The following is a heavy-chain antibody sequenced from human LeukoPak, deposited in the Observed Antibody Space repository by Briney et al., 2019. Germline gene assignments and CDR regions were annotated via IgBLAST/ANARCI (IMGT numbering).Heavy chain of an antibody. CDR1: GYTFTGYY. D-gene: IGHD6-19*01. CDR2: INPNSGGT. J-gene: IGHJ4*02. Sequence: ASVKVSCKASGYTFTGYYMHWVRQAPGQGLEWMGWINPNSGGTNYAQKFQGRVTMTRDTSISTAYMELSRLRSDDTAVYYCARGQSGWYFPPVVWGQGTLVTVSS. CDR3: ARGQSGWYFPPVV. V-gene: IGHV1-2*02.